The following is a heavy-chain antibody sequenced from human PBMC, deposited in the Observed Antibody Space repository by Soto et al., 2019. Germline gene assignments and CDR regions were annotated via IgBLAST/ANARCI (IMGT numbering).Heavy chain of an antibody. CDR3: AQVMVRGVMSYYYYMDV. Sequence: EVQLLESGGGLVQPGGSLRLSCAASGFTFSSYAMSWVRQAPGKGLEWVSAISGSGGSTYYADSVKGRFTISRDNSKNKLYLQMNSLRAADTAVYYCAQVMVRGVMSYYYYMDVWGKGTTVTVSS. CDR2: ISGSGGST. V-gene: IGHV3-23*01. CDR1: GFTFSSYA. J-gene: IGHJ6*03. D-gene: IGHD3-10*01.